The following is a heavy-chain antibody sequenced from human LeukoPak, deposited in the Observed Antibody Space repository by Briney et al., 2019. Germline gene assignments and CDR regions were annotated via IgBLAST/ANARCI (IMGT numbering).Heavy chain of an antibody. CDR1: GFTFDDYA. Sequence: GGSLRLSCAASGFTFDDYAMHWVRQAPGKGLEWVSGISWNSGSIGYADSVKGRFTISRDNAKNSLYLQMNSLSAEDTAVYYCARAQKYSYDAFDIWGQGTMVTVSS. J-gene: IGHJ3*02. D-gene: IGHD4-11*01. CDR3: ARAQKYSYDAFDI. CDR2: ISWNSGSI. V-gene: IGHV3-9*01.